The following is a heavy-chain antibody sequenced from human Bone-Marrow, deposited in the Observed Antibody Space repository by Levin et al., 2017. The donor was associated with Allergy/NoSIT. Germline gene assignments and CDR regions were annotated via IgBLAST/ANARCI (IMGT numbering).Heavy chain of an antibody. J-gene: IGHJ5*02. D-gene: IGHD2-2*01. Sequence: GGSLRLSCAASGFTFSSYSMNWVRQAPGKGLEWVSSISSSSSYIYYADSVKGRFTISRDNAKNSLYLQMNSLRAEDTAVYYCAREGYIVVVPAATPTTTQATPRNNWFDPWGQGTLVTVSS. V-gene: IGHV3-21*01. CDR2: ISSSSSYI. CDR1: GFTFSSYS. CDR3: AREGYIVVVPAATPTTTQATPRNNWFDP.